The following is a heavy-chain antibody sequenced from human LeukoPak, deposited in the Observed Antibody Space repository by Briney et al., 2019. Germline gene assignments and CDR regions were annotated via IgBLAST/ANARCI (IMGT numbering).Heavy chain of an antibody. V-gene: IGHV3-33*01. D-gene: IGHD2-2*01. CDR2: IWYDGSNK. J-gene: IGHJ4*02. Sequence: GRSLRLSCAASGFTLSSYGTHGVRQAPGEGREWGAVIWYDGSNKYYAHSVKGRFTISRDNSKNTLYLQMNSLRAEDTAVYYCARLLYCTRTSCNDYWGQGTLVTVSS. CDR3: ARLLYCTRTSCNDY. CDR1: GFTLSSYG.